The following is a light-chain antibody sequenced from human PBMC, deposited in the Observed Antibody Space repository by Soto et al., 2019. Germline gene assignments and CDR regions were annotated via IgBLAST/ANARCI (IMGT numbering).Light chain of an antibody. CDR3: PQRSNWS. CDR1: QSVSSY. CDR2: DAS. Sequence: EIVLTQSPATLSLSPGERATLSCRASQSVSSYLAWYQQKPGQAPRLLIYDASNRATGIPARFSGSGSGTDFTLTISSLEPEDFAVYYCPQRSNWSFGPGTKVDIK. V-gene: IGKV3-11*01. J-gene: IGKJ3*01.